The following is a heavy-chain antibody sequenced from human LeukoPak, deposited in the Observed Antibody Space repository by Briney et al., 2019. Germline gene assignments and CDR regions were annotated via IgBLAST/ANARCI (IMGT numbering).Heavy chain of an antibody. D-gene: IGHD6-13*01. V-gene: IGHV4-39*01. CDR3: ARLSAARSWAPWDYYYYGMDV. CDR1: GGSISSSSYY. Sequence: PSETLSLTCTVSGGSISSSSYYWGWIRQPPGKGLEWIGSIYYSGSTYYNPSLKSRVTISVDTSKNQFSLKLSSVTAADTAVYYCARLSAARSWAPWDYYYYGMDVWGQGTTVTVSS. CDR2: IYYSGST. J-gene: IGHJ6*02.